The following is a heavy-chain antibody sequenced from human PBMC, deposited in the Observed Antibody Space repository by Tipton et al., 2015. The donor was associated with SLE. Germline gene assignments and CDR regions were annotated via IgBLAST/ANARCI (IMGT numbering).Heavy chain of an antibody. Sequence: SLRLSCAASGFTFSSYAMSWVRQAPGKGLEWVSAISGSGGSTYCADSVKGRFTISRDNSKNTLYLQMNSLRAEDMAVYYCAKTPSSSWGFDYWGQGTLVTVSS. V-gene: IGHV3-23*01. CDR3: AKTPSSSWGFDY. CDR1: GFTFSSYA. J-gene: IGHJ4*02. D-gene: IGHD6-13*01. CDR2: ISGSGGST.